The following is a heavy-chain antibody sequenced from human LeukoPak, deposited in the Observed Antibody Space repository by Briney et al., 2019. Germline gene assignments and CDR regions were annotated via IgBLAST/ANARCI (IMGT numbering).Heavy chain of an antibody. D-gene: IGHD3/OR15-3a*01. J-gene: IGHJ6*03. CDR2: INQSGST. Sequence: SETLSLTCAVYGSSFSGYYWSWIRQPPGKGLEWIGEINQSGSTSYSPSLKSRVTISVGTSKNQFSLNLRSVTAADTAVYYCARQNNGADDFWTDYYSYYYMDVWGKGTTVTVSS. V-gene: IGHV4-34*01. CDR1: GSSFSGYY. CDR3: ARQNNGADDFWTDYYSYYYMDV.